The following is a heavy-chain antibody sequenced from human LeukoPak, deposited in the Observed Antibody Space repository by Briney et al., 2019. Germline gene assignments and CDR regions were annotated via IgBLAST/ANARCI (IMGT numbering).Heavy chain of an antibody. J-gene: IGHJ5*02. CDR2: INPSGGST. D-gene: IGHD5-12*01. CDR1: GYTFTSYD. Sequence: ASVKVSCKASGYTFTSYDINWVRQATGQGLEWMGIINPSGGSTSYAQKFQGRVTMTRDTSTSTVYMELSSLRSEDTAVYYCARSRGATDWFDPWGQGTLVTVSS. V-gene: IGHV1-46*01. CDR3: ARSRGATDWFDP.